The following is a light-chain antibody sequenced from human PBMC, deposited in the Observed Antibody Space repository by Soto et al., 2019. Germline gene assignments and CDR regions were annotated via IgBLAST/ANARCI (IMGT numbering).Light chain of an antibody. Sequence: EVEVKQSPATLSVSPGETATLSCRASHRVSSYLAWYQQKPGQAPRLLIYDASNRATGIPARFSGSGSGTDFTLTISSLEPEDFAVYYCQQRSNWPLTFGGGTKVDI. CDR3: QQRSNWPLT. CDR1: HRVSSY. CDR2: DAS. V-gene: IGKV3-11*01. J-gene: IGKJ4*01.